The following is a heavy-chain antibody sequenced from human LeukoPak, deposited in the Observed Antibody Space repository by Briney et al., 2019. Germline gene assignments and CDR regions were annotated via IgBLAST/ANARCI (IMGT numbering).Heavy chain of an antibody. Sequence: GGPLRLSCAASGFTFSSYRMNWVGKAQGKGLKGVSYISSSSSTIYYADSVKGRFTISRDNARNSLYLQMNSLRAEDTAVYYCARDGIVVVPAAIQHYYYMDVWGKGTTVTVSS. CDR2: ISSSSSTI. CDR3: ARDGIVVVPAAIQHYYYMDV. J-gene: IGHJ6*03. CDR1: GFTFSSYR. V-gene: IGHV3-48*01. D-gene: IGHD2-2*02.